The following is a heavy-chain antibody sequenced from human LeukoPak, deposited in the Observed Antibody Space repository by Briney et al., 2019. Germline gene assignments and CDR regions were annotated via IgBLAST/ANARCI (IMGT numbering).Heavy chain of an antibody. Sequence: SETLSLTCTVSGGXISSYYCSWIRQPPGKGLEWIGYIYYSGSTNYNPSLKSRVPISVDTSKNQFSLNLSSVTAADTAVYYCARDLLSTAGYFDYWGQGTLVTVSS. D-gene: IGHD6-19*01. J-gene: IGHJ4*02. V-gene: IGHV4-59*01. CDR1: GGXISSYY. CDR3: ARDLLSTAGYFDY. CDR2: IYYSGST.